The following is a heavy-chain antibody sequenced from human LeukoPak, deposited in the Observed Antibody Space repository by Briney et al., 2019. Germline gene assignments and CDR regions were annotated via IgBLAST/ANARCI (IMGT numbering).Heavy chain of an antibody. CDR2: ISSSSSYI. J-gene: IGHJ5*02. CDR1: GFTFSSYS. Sequence: PGGSLRLSCAASGFTFSSYSVNWVRQAPGKGLEWVSSISSSSSYIYYADSVKGRFTISRDNAKNSLYLQMNSLGAEDTAVYYCARAPRTLRYFDWSPPNWFDPWGQGTLVTVSS. CDR3: ARAPRTLRYFDWSPPNWFDP. D-gene: IGHD3-9*01. V-gene: IGHV3-21*01.